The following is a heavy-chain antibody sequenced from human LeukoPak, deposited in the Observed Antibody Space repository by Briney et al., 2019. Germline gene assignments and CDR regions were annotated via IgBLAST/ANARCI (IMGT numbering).Heavy chain of an antibody. V-gene: IGHV4-34*01. CDR2: INHSGST. J-gene: IGHJ4*02. Sequence: PSETLSLTYAVYGGSFSGYYWSWIRQPPGKGLEWIGEINHSGSTNYNPSLKSRVTVSVDTSKNQFSLKLSSVTAADTAVYYCARVSMTVIGPPYFDYWGQGTLVTVSS. D-gene: IGHD4-17*01. CDR3: ARVSMTVIGPPYFDY. CDR1: GGSFSGYY.